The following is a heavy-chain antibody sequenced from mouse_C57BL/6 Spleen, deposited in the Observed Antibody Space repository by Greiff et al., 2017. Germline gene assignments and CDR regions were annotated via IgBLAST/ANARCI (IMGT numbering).Heavy chain of an antibody. CDR1: GYSFTGYF. J-gene: IGHJ2*01. V-gene: IGHV1-20*01. Sequence: VQLKESGPELVKPGDSVKISCKASGYSFTGYFMNWVMQSHGKSLEWIGRINPYNGDTFYNQKFKGKATLTGDTSSSTAHMELRSLTSEDAAVYYCARNYYGSPLDDWGQGTTRTVSS. CDR2: INPYNGDT. CDR3: ARNYYGSPLDD. D-gene: IGHD1-1*01.